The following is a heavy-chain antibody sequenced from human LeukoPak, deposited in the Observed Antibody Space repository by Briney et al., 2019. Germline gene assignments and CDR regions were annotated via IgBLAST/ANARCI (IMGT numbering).Heavy chain of an antibody. CDR1: GYTFTTAR. CDR2: ITPYNGSP. D-gene: IGHD4-17*01. Sequence: GASVKVSCKDSGYTFTTARITWVRQAPGQGLEWLGWITPYNGSPTYAQRLQGRVTLTTDTSTTTAYMELRSLTSDDTAIYYCARGGDGDYDYWGQGTLVTVSS. CDR3: ARGGDGDYDY. J-gene: IGHJ4*02. V-gene: IGHV1-18*01.